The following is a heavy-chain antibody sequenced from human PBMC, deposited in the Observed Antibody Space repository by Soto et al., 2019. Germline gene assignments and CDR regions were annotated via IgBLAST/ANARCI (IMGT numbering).Heavy chain of an antibody. J-gene: IGHJ4*02. D-gene: IGHD2-2*01. CDR2: IKDKTDGGTA. Sequence: EVQLVESGGGLVKPGGSLRLSCAASGFNFTYAWMNWVRQAPGKGLEWVGRIKDKTDGGTADYAAPVKGRFAISRDDSKNTLYLQMNSLKIEDPAVYYCSAGMPVDYWVLGTLVTVSS. CDR1: GFNFTYAW. CDR3: SAGMPVDY. V-gene: IGHV3-15*07.